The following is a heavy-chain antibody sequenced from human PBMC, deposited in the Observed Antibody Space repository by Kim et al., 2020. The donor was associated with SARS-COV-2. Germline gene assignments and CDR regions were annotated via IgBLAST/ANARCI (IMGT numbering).Heavy chain of an antibody. Sequence: SETLSLTCTVSGGSISSYYWSWIRQPPGKGLEWIGYIYYSGSTNYNPSLKSRVTISVATSKNQFPLKLSSVTAADTAVYYCARAVKVGATLYWYFDLWGRGTLVTVSS. CDR3: ARAVKVGATLYWYFDL. CDR2: IYYSGST. CDR1: GGSISSYY. V-gene: IGHV4-59*13. D-gene: IGHD1-26*01. J-gene: IGHJ2*01.